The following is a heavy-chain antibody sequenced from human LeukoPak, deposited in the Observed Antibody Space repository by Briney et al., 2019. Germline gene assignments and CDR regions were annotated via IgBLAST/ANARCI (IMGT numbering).Heavy chain of an antibody. CDR3: ARDRKSSSWYGATFDY. CDR2: IWYDGSNK. J-gene: IGHJ4*02. Sequence: GRSLRLSCTASGFTFSSYGMHWVRQAPGKRLEWVTVIWYDGSNKYYADSVKGRFTISRDNSKNTLYLQMNSLRAEDTAVYYCARDRKSSSWYGATFDYWGQGTLVTVSS. D-gene: IGHD6-13*01. V-gene: IGHV3-33*01. CDR1: GFTFSSYG.